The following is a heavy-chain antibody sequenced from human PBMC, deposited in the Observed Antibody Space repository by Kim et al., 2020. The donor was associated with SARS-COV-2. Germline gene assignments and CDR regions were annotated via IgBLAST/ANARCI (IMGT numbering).Heavy chain of an antibody. D-gene: IGHD3-22*01. V-gene: IGHV5-51*01. J-gene: IGHJ4*02. CDR3: ARRGYYDSLDYFDY. Sequence: SPSFQDQVTISADKSISTAYLQWSSLKASDTAMYYCARRGYYDSLDYFDYWGQGTLVTVSS.